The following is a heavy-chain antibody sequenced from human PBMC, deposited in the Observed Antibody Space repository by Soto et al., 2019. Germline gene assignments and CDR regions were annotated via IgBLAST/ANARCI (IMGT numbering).Heavy chain of an antibody. D-gene: IGHD3-3*01. CDR3: AREGGFGRYYDFWSGYSEPMYNWFDP. CDR1: GFTFSSYS. Sequence: EVQLVESGGGLVQPGGSLRLSCAASGFTFSSYSMNWVRQAPGKGLEWVSYISSSSSTIYYADSVKGRFTISRDNAKNSLYLQRNSLRDEDTAVYYCAREGGFGRYYDFWSGYSEPMYNWFDPWGQGTLVTVSS. CDR2: ISSSSSTI. J-gene: IGHJ5*02. V-gene: IGHV3-48*02.